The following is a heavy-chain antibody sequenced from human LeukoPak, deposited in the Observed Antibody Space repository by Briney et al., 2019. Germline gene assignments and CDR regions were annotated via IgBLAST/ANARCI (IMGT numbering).Heavy chain of an antibody. Sequence: SQTLSLTCIVSGGSISSGSYYWSWIRQPAGKGLEWIGRIYTSGNTNYNPSLKSRVTISVNTSKNQFSLKLSSVTAADTAVYYCARVTTGGYYNCWGQGTLVTVSS. D-gene: IGHD3-22*01. CDR3: ARVTTGGYYNC. V-gene: IGHV4-61*02. J-gene: IGHJ4*02. CDR2: IYTSGNT. CDR1: GGSISSGSYY.